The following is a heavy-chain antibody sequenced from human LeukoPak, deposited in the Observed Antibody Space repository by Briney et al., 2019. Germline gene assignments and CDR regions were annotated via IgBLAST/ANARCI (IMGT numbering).Heavy chain of an antibody. V-gene: IGHV3-21*01. J-gene: IGHJ4*02. CDR1: GLSFSSYT. D-gene: IGHD1-14*01. CDR3: ARSRGYYFDY. CDR2: ISSSSSYI. Sequence: GGSLRLSCGASGLSFSSYTMNWVRQAPGKGLEWVSSISSSSSYIYYADSVKGRFTISRDNAKNSLYLQMNSLRAEDTAVYYCARSRGYYFDYWGQGTLVTVSS.